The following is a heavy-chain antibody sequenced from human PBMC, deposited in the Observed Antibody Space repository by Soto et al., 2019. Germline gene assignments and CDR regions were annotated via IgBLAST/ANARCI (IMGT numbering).Heavy chain of an antibody. D-gene: IGHD3-3*01. CDR2: MNPNSGNT. J-gene: IGHJ6*03. CDR1: GYTFTSYD. V-gene: IGHV1-8*01. Sequence: QVQLVQSGAEVKKPGASVKVSCKASGYTFTSYDINWVRQATGQGLEWMGWMNPNSGNTGYAQKFEGRVTMTRNTSISPAYMELSSLRSEDTAMYYCARGPNYDFWSGYYFSYYYYMDVWGKGTTVTVSS. CDR3: ARGPNYDFWSGYYFSYYYYMDV.